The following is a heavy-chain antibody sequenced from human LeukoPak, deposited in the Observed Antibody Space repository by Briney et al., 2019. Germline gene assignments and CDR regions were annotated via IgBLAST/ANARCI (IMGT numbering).Heavy chain of an antibody. CDR2: ISAYNGNT. CDR1: GYTFTSYG. CDR3: ARVIVPHYYYYMDV. Sequence: ASVRVSCKAPGYTFTSYGISWVRQAPGQGLEWMGWISAYNGNTNYAQKLQGRVTMTTDTSTSTAYMELRSLRSDDTAVYYCARVIVPHYYYYMDVWGKGTTVTVSS. V-gene: IGHV1-18*01. J-gene: IGHJ6*03. D-gene: IGHD2-8*01.